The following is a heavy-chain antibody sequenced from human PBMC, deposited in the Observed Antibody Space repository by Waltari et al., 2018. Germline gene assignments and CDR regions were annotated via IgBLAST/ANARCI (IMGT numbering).Heavy chain of an antibody. CDR1: GGSFSGYY. CDR3: ARTRYGSWSYYN. V-gene: IGHV4-34*01. CDR2: INHSGST. J-gene: IGHJ4*02. D-gene: IGHD3-10*01. Sequence: QVQLQQWGAGLLKPSETLSLTCAVYGGSFSGYYWSWIRQPPGTGLKWIWEINHSGSTNNNPSRKSRVTISVDTSKNHFSLKLGSVTAADPAVYYSARTRYGSWSYYNWGQGTLVTVSS.